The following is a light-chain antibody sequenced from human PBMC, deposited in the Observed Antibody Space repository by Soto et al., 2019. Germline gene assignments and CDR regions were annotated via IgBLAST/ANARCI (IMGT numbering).Light chain of an antibody. J-gene: IGLJ1*01. CDR2: EVS. CDR3: SSYTSSRGGV. Sequence: ALTQPASVSGSPGQSITISCTGTSSDVGGYNYVSWYQQHPGKAPKLMIYEVSNRPSGVSNRFSGSKSGNTASLTISGLQAEDEADYYCSSYTSSRGGVFGTGTKVTVL. V-gene: IGLV2-14*01. CDR1: SSDVGGYNY.